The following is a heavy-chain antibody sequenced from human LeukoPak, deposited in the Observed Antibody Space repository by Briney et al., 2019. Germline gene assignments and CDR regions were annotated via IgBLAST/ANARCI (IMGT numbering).Heavy chain of an antibody. J-gene: IGHJ3*02. CDR1: GFTFVNYG. Sequence: PGRPLRLSCAASGFTFVNYGFHWVRQAPMKALEWVAFISYNGHQKYGDSVKGRFTISRDNSKSTLYLQMNGLRPEDTAVYYCARDPLDISRWANAFDIWAKGQSSPSLQ. D-gene: IGHD2-2*03. CDR3: ARDPLDISRWANAFDI. V-gene: IGHV3-30-3*01. CDR2: ISYNGHQ.